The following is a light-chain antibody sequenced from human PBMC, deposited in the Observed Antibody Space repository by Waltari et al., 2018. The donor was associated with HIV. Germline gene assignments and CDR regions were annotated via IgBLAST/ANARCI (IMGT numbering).Light chain of an antibody. CDR3: CSYAGSSTPYV. J-gene: IGLJ1*01. CDR1: SSDVGSYNL. V-gene: IGLV2-23*01. Sequence: QSALTQPASVSGSPGQSITISCTGTSSDVGSYNLFSWYPQHPGKAPKLMIYEGSKRPSGVSNRFSGSKSGNTASLTISGLQAEDEADYYCCSYAGSSTPYVFGTGTKVTVL. CDR2: EGS.